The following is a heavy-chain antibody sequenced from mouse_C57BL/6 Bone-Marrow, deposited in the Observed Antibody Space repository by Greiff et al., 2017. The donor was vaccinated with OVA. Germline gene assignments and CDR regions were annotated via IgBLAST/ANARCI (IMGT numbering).Heavy chain of an antibody. CDR1: GYTFTSYW. D-gene: IGHD1-1*01. CDR3: TTPYYYGSSYVNYAMDY. Sequence: VQLKQSGTVLARPGASVKMSCKTSGYTFTSYWMHWVKQRPGQGLEWIGAIYPGNSDTSYNQKFKGKAKLTAVTSASTAYMELSSLTNEDSAVYYCTTPYYYGSSYVNYAMDYWGQGTSVTVSS. V-gene: IGHV1-5*01. CDR2: IYPGNSDT. J-gene: IGHJ4*01.